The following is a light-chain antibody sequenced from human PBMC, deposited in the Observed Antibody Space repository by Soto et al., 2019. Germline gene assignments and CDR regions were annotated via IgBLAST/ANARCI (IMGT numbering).Light chain of an antibody. V-gene: IGKV3-15*01. CDR3: QQYNNGRSIT. J-gene: IGKJ5*01. Sequence: EIVLTQSPATLSLAHGARVTLSCRASQSVSSNLAWYQQKPGQAPRLLIYGASTRATGIPARFSGSGSGTEFTLTISSLQSEDFAVYYCQQYNNGRSITFGQGTRLEI. CDR1: QSVSSN. CDR2: GAS.